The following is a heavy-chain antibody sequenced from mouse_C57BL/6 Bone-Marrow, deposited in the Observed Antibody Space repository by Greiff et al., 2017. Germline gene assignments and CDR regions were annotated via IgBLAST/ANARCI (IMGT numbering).Heavy chain of an antibody. CDR2: IWSGGST. Sequence: VQRVESGPGLVQPSQSLSITCTVSGFSLTSYGVHWVRQSPGKGLEWLGVIWSGGSTDYNAAFISRLSISKDNSKSQVFFKMNSLQADDTAIYYCARNYYGSRYAMDYWGQGTSVTVSS. J-gene: IGHJ4*01. CDR1: GFSLTSYG. D-gene: IGHD1-1*01. CDR3: ARNYYGSRYAMDY. V-gene: IGHV2-2*01.